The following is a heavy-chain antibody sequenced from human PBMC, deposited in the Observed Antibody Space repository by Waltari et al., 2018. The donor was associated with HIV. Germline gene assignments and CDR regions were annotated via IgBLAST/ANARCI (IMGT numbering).Heavy chain of an antibody. D-gene: IGHD2-8*01. J-gene: IGHJ6*02. Sequence: VESGGNVVQPGGSLRLSCTASGLVFGSHWMHWVRQSPGGGPFWVSRIDNDGRVIKYANSVKGRFTLSRDNTKEMLFLEMKSLRSEDSGIYYCVKDVAVTHYGVYYSGLDVWGQGTTVTV. CDR1: GLVFGSHW. V-gene: IGHV3-74*03. CDR3: VKDVAVTHYGVYYSGLDV. CDR2: IDNDGRVI.